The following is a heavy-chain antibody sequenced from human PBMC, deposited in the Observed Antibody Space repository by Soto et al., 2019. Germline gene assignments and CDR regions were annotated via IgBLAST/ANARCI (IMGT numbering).Heavy chain of an antibody. CDR1: GGSVSSTDW. CDR3: ATLPPRIVVTVLPIPS. V-gene: IGHV4-4*02. D-gene: IGHD2-21*01. CDR2: VYHTGST. Sequence: PSETLSLTCVVAGGSVSSTDWWSLVPQTPGKGLEWIGEVYHTGSTKYNPSLKDRVTISVDKSKNHFSLNLMSLTAADTAVYYCATLPPRIVVTVLPIPSWGQGTQVTVSS. J-gene: IGHJ4*02.